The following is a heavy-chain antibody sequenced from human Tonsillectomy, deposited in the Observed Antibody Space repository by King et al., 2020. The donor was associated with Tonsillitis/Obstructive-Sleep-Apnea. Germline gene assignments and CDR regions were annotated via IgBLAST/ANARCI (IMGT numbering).Heavy chain of an antibody. J-gene: IGHJ5*02. CDR3: ARDYDYYDSSGYYHPWFDP. Sequence: VQLQQSGPGLVKPSQTLSLTCAISGDSVSSNSAAWNWIRQSPSRGLEWLGRTYYRSKWYNDYAVSVKSRITINPDTSKNQFSLQLNSLTPEDTAVYYCARDYDYYDSSGYYHPWFDPWGQGTLVTVSS. V-gene: IGHV6-1*01. D-gene: IGHD3-22*01. CDR1: GDSVSSNSAA. CDR2: TYYRSKWYN.